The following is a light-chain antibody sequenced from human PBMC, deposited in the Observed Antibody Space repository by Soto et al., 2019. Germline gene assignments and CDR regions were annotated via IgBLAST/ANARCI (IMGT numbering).Light chain of an antibody. CDR3: QQYNSYPLT. V-gene: IGKV1D-16*01. CDR2: DAS. Sequence: DIQMTQSPSSLSASVGDRVTITCRASQGISTWLGWYQQKAEKAPKPLIYDASSLQSGVPSRFSGSGSGTDFTLTISSLQPEDFATYYCQQYNSYPLTFGGGTKVEIK. J-gene: IGKJ4*01. CDR1: QGISTW.